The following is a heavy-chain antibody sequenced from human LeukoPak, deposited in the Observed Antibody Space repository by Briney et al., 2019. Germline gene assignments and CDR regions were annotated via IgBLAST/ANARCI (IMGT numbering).Heavy chain of an antibody. Sequence: ASVKVSCKASGYTFTGYYMHWVRQAPGRGLEWMGWINPNSGGTNYAQKFQGRVTMTRDTSISTAYMELSRLRSDDTAVYYCARAYRGYYYDSSGYYYEGYWGQGTLVTVSS. V-gene: IGHV1-2*02. J-gene: IGHJ4*02. D-gene: IGHD3-22*01. CDR1: GYTFTGYY. CDR3: ARAYRGYYYDSSGYYYEGY. CDR2: INPNSGGT.